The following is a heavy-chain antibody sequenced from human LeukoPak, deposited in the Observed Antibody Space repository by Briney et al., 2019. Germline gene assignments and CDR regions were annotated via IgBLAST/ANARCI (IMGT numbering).Heavy chain of an antibody. CDR3: ARDTSSGWYNY. D-gene: IGHD6-19*01. Sequence: GSLRLSCAASGFTFSSYWMSWVRQAPGKGLEWVATINQDGSEKYYVDSVKGRFTISRDNAKNSLYLQMNSLRAEDTAVYYCARDTSSGWYNYWGQGTLVTVSS. V-gene: IGHV3-7*01. J-gene: IGHJ4*02. CDR1: GFTFSSYW. CDR2: INQDGSEK.